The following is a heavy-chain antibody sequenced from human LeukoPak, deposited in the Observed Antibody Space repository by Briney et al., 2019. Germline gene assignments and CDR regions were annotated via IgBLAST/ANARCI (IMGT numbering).Heavy chain of an antibody. J-gene: IGHJ4*02. Sequence: GRSLRLSCAASGFTFSSYGMHWVRQAPGKGLEWVAVISYDGSNKYYADSVKGRFTISRDNSKNTLYLQMNSLRAEDTAVYYCASQGITGTSDYWGQGTLVTVSS. V-gene: IGHV3-30*03. D-gene: IGHD1-20*01. CDR3: ASQGITGTSDY. CDR1: GFTFSSYG. CDR2: ISYDGSNK.